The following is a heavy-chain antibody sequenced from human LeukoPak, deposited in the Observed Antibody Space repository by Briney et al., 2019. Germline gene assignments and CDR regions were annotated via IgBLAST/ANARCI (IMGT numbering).Heavy chain of an antibody. CDR2: IYTSGST. CDR3: ARGHSTSSLGYYYYYMDV. Sequence: SETLSLTCTVSGGSISSYYWSWIRQPAGKGLEWIGHIYTSGSTNYNPSLKSRVTMSVDTSKNQFSLKLSSVTAADTAVYYCARGHSTSSLGYYYYYMDVWGKGTTVTVSS. V-gene: IGHV4-4*07. CDR1: GGSISSYY. D-gene: IGHD2-2*01. J-gene: IGHJ6*03.